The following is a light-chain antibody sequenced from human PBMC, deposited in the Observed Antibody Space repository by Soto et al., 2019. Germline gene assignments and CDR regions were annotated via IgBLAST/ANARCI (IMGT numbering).Light chain of an antibody. J-gene: IGKJ1*01. CDR3: QQNLNTPRT. V-gene: IGKV1-39*01. CDR1: QSIARH. Sequence: ILLTQSPPSLSSSFGDRVTITCRASQSIARHLNWYQQKPGQAPKVLIYDASNLESGVPSRFSGGGSGTDGTLTISSLQNEDGATYYCQQNLNTPRTFGQGTKVDIK. CDR2: DAS.